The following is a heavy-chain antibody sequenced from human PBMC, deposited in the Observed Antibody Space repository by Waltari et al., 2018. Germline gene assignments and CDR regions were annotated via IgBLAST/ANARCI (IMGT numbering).Heavy chain of an antibody. D-gene: IGHD4-17*01. CDR1: GGSFSGYY. CDR3: ARGLSSSVTTGFVY. V-gene: IGHV4-34*01. Sequence: QVQLQQWGAGLLKPSETLSLPCAVYGGSFSGYYWCWIRQPPGKGLEWIGEINHSGSTNYNPSLKSRVTISVDTSKSQFSLKLSSVTAADTAVYYCARGLSSSVTTGFVYWGQGTLVTVSS. J-gene: IGHJ4*02. CDR2: INHSGST.